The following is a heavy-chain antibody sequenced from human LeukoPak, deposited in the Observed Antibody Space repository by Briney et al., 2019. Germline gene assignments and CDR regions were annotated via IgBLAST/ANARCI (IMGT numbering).Heavy chain of an antibody. V-gene: IGHV3-74*03. D-gene: IGHD3-22*01. CDR1: GFTFRTYW. CDR3: ARSGDYYDSSGYYYSPFDY. CDR2: VNSDGSIT. Sequence: PGGSLRLSCAASGFTFRTYWMHWVRQGPGKGLVWVSRVNSDGSITTYADSVKGRFTISRDNAKNTLYLQMNSLRAEDTAVYYCARSGDYYDSSGYYYSPFDYWGQGTLVTVSS. J-gene: IGHJ4*02.